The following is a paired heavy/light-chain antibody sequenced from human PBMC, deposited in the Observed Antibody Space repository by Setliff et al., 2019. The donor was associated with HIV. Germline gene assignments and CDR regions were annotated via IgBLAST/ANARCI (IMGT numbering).Heavy chain of an antibody. V-gene: IGHV3-23*01. Sequence: EVQLLESGGTLVQPGGSLRLSCAASGLTFINYAMTWVRQAPGKGLEWVSSIDGSGGDTYYADSVQGRFTISRDNSKNTLYLQMNSLRAEDTAVYYCAHLPYYDFWNGVNYYGSDVWGQGTKVTVSS. CDR2: IDGSGGDT. CDR1: GLTFINYA. J-gene: IGHJ6*02. D-gene: IGHD3-3*01. CDR3: AHLPYYDFWNGVNYYGSDV.
Light chain of an antibody. Sequence: EIVMTQSPATLSVSPGERATLSCRASQYLSDNYLAWYQQKPGQAPRLLIYGASTRATGIPARFSGSGSGTEFTLTISSLQSEDFAVYYCQQYNKWPLTFGPGTKVDIK. V-gene: IGKV3-15*01. CDR3: QQYNKWPLT. J-gene: IGKJ3*01. CDR2: GAS. CDR1: QYLSDNY.